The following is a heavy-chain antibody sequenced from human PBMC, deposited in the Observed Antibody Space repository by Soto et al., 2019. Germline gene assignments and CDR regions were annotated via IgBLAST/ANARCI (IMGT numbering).Heavy chain of an antibody. CDR3: ARTRTITMVRGVTHFDY. CDR2: IYYSGST. V-gene: IGHV4-30-4*01. Sequence: QVQLQESGPGLVKPSQTLSLTCTVSGGSISSGDYYWSWIRQPPGKGLEWIGYIYYSGSTYYNPSLKSRVTISVDTSKNQFSLKLSSVTAADTAVYYCARTRTITMVRGVTHFDYWGQGTLVTVSS. D-gene: IGHD3-10*01. J-gene: IGHJ4*02. CDR1: GGSISSGDYY.